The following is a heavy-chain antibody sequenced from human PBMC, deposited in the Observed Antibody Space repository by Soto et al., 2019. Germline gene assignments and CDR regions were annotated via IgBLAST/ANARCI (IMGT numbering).Heavy chain of an antibody. Sequence: GASVKVSCKASGYTFTGYYMHWVRQAPGQGLEWMGWINPNSGGTNYAQKFQGWVTMTRDTSISTAYMELSRLRSDDTAVYYCARGATERKPDHYYGMDVWGQGTTVTVSS. V-gene: IGHV1-2*04. J-gene: IGHJ6*02. D-gene: IGHD1-1*01. CDR2: INPNSGGT. CDR3: ARGATERKPDHYYGMDV. CDR1: GYTFTGYY.